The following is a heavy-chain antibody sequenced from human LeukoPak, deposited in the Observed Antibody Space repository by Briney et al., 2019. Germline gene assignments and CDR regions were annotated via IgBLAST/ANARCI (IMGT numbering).Heavy chain of an antibody. CDR3: VRDLRTDYAFDS. V-gene: IGHV3-20*04. CDR1: GFIFDDYG. D-gene: IGHD4/OR15-4a*01. CDR2: INWDGYST. Sequence: GGSPRLSCAASGFIFDDYGMTWVRQGPGKGPEWVSGINWDGYSTGYADSVRGRFTISRDNAKSTLFLQMNSLRPEDTALYYCVRDLRTDYAFDSWGQGTLVTVSS. J-gene: IGHJ4*02.